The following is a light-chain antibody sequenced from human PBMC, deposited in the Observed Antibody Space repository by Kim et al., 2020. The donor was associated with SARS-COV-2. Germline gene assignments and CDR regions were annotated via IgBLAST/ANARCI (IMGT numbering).Light chain of an antibody. Sequence: DIVMTQSPDSLAMSLGERATITCKSSQSVLSSSNNRNYLSWHQQKPGQPPRLLIYGASSRKSGVPDRFGGSVSGTDFTLTISSLQAEDVAVYYCQQYYTTPITFGQGTRLEIK. V-gene: IGKV4-1*01. CDR3: QQYYTTPIT. CDR2: GAS. CDR1: QSVLSSSNNRNY. J-gene: IGKJ5*01.